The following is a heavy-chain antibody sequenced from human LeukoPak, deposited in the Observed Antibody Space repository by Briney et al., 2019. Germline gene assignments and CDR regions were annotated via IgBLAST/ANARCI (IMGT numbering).Heavy chain of an antibody. CDR2: IYHSGST. CDR1: GYSISSGYY. V-gene: IGHV4-38-2*02. Sequence: SETLSLTCTVSGYSISSGYYWGWIRQPPGKGLEWIGSIYHSGSTYYNPSLKSRVTISVDTSKSQFSLKVRYVTAADTAVYYCAKGGIAVSSSYFDYWGQGTLVTVSS. J-gene: IGHJ4*02. D-gene: IGHD6-19*01. CDR3: AKGGIAVSSSYFDY.